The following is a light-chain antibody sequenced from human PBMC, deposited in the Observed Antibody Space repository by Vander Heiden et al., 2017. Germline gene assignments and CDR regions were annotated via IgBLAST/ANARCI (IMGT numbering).Light chain of an antibody. CDR2: DVS. CDR3: CSDAGTYLWV. Sequence: QSALPQPRSVSGSPGQSVTISCTGTSTDGGGDNHVSCDQKHPGKAPKLMIYDVSKQPSGVADRFAGSKSGKTASLTSSGLQAEEEADYYCCSDAGTYLWVFGTGTKVTVL. CDR1: STDGGGDNH. V-gene: IGLV2-11*01. J-gene: IGLJ1*01.